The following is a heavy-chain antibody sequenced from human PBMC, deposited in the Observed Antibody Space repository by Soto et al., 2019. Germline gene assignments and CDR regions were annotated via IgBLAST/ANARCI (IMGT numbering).Heavy chain of an antibody. CDR2: INHSGST. CDR3: ARTRWSIKWGVDP. V-gene: IGHV4-34*01. CDR1: GGSFSGYY. D-gene: IGHD7-27*01. Sequence: SETLSLTCAVYGGSFSGYYWSWIRQPPGKGLEWIGEINHSGSTNYNPSLRSRVTISVDTSKNQFSLKLSSVTAADTAVYYCARTRWSIKWGVDPWGQGTLVTVSS. J-gene: IGHJ5*02.